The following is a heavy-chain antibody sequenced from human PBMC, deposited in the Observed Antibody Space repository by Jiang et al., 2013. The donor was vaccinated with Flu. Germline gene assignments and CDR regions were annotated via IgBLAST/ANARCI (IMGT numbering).Heavy chain of an antibody. V-gene: IGHV3-33*01. J-gene: IGHJ4*02. CDR2: IWYDGSNK. Sequence: QLVESGGGVVQPGRSLRLSCAASGFTFSSYGMHWVRQAPGKGLEWVAVIWYDGSNKYYADSVKGRFTISRDNSKNTLYLQMNSLRAEDTAVYYCARFDDSSGYSHYYFDYWGQGTLVTVSS. CDR3: ARFDDSSGYSHYYFDY. CDR1: GFTFSSYG. D-gene: IGHD3-22*01.